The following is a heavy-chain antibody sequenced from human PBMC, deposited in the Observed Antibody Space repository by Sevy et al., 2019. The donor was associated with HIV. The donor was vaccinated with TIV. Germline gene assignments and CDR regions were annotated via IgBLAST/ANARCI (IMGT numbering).Heavy chain of an antibody. D-gene: IGHD1-26*01. CDR2: IDPSGST. J-gene: IGHJ6*02. Sequence: ASVKVSCKASGYTFITYYVHWVRQAPGQGLEWMGLIDPSGSTRYAQKFQGRVSMTGDTSTTTVYMELSSLTSEDTAVYYCARDRDLSGSYLEYYYYAMDVWGQVTTVTGSS. CDR1: GYTFITYY. V-gene: IGHV1-46*01. CDR3: ARDRDLSGSYLEYYYYAMDV.